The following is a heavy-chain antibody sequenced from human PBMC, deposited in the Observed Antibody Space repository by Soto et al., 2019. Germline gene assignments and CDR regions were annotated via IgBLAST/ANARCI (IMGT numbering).Heavy chain of an antibody. D-gene: IGHD1-1*01. Sequence: QVQLVQSGAEVKTPGASVKVSCKTSGYAFTDSFIHWLRQAPGHGLEWMGMINTIGGRVTYAQTFQGRVTMTKDTSTSTVYLELNSLISEQTGVYYCAIARIGTLNVFDYWGQGTLVTVSS. CDR3: AIARIGTLNVFDY. J-gene: IGHJ4*02. CDR1: GYAFTDSF. V-gene: IGHV1-46*01. CDR2: INTIGGRV.